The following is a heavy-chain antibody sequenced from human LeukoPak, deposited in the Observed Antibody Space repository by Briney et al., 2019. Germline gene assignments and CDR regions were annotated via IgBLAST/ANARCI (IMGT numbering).Heavy chain of an antibody. D-gene: IGHD6-19*01. V-gene: IGHV3-53*01. CDR1: GLSVSSNF. CDR2: IYGGGST. Sequence: GGSLRLSCAATGLSVSSNFMSWFRHAPGKGLEWVSVIYGGGSTYYADSVKGRFTISRDTPKNTLYLQMNSLRVEDTAVYYCASWPVGWYGEDSWGQGTLATVPS. J-gene: IGHJ4*02. CDR3: ASWPVGWYGEDS.